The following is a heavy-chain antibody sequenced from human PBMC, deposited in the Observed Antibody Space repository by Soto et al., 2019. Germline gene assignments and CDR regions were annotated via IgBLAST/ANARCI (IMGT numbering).Heavy chain of an antibody. CDR1: GGSISSGGYS. CDR3: ARDRWLGYCSSTSCNAWFDP. CDR2: IYHSGST. Sequence: SETLSLTCAVSGGSISSGGYSWSWIRQPPGKGLEWIGYIYHSGSTYYNPSLKSRVTISVDRSKNQFSLKLSSVTAADTAVYYCARDRWLGYCSSTSCNAWFDPCGQGTLVTVSS. V-gene: IGHV4-30-2*01. J-gene: IGHJ5*02. D-gene: IGHD2-2*01.